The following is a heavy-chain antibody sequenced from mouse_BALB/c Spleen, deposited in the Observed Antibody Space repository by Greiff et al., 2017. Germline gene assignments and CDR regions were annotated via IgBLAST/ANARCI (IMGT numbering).Heavy chain of an antibody. J-gene: IGHJ4*01. CDR3: ARRGGTGYYAMDY. CDR2: INPSTGYT. V-gene: IGHV1-7*01. Sequence: QVQLQQSGAELAKPGASVKMSCKASGYTFTSYWMHWVKQRPGQGLEWIGYINPSTGYTEYNQKFKDKATLTADKSSSTAYMQLSSLTSEDSAVYYCARRGGTGYYAMDYWGQGTSVTVSS. D-gene: IGHD4-1*01. CDR1: GYTFTSYW.